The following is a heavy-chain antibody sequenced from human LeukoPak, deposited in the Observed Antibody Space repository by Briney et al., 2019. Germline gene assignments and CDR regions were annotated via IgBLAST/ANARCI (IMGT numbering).Heavy chain of an antibody. Sequence: PGGALRLSCAASGFTFSDYCMSWIRQAPGKGLEWVSYISSSGSTIYYADSVKGRFTISRDNAKNSLDLQMNSLRAEDTAVYYCARGLWFREDFDYWGQGTLVTVSS. CDR3: ARGLWFREDFDY. J-gene: IGHJ4*02. CDR1: GFTFSDYC. V-gene: IGHV3-11*01. CDR2: ISSSGSTI. D-gene: IGHD3-10*01.